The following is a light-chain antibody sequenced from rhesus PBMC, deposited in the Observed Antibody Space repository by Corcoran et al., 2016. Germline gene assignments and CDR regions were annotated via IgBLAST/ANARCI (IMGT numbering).Light chain of an antibody. J-gene: IGKJ4*01. CDR2: KES. V-gene: IGKV1-22*01. CDR1: QSISSW. Sequence: DIQMTQSPSSLSASVGDSVTITCRASQSISSWLDWYQQKPGKAPKLLSSKESSLQSGVPSRFCGSGSGTDFTLTISSLQPEDFATYFCLQYSSLLTFGGGTKVEIK. CDR3: LQYSSLLT.